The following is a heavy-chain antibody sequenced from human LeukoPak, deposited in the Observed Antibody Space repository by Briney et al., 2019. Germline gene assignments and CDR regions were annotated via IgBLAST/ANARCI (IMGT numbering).Heavy chain of an antibody. V-gene: IGHV4-59*11. CDR3: AEIPRI. D-gene: IGHD5-24*01. CDR1: GDDIYNHY. CDR2: IYYTGTTSGRT. J-gene: IGHJ4*02. Sequence: SEALSLTCSASGDDIYNHYWSWVRQPPGKEPEWIAYIYYTGTTSGRTDYNPSLQSRVSISIDTSKSQFSLRLDSVTAADTAFYYCAEIPRIWGQGILVTVSS.